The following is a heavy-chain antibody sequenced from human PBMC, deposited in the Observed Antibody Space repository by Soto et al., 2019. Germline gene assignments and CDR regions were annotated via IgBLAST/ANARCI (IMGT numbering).Heavy chain of an antibody. V-gene: IGHV4-31*03. CDR3: ARERGYCSSTSCYNDYNWFDP. CDR1: GGSISSGGYY. J-gene: IGHJ5*02. Sequence: SETLSLTCTVSGGSISSGGYYWSWIRQHPGKGLEWIGYIYYSGSTYYNPSLKSRVTISVDTSKNQFSLKLSSVTAADTAVYYCARERGYCSSTSCYNDYNWFDPWSQGTLVTVSS. D-gene: IGHD2-2*02. CDR2: IYYSGST.